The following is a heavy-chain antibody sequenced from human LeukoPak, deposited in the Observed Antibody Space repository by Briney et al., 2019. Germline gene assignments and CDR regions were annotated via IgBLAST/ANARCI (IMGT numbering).Heavy chain of an antibody. CDR2: ISAYNGDT. D-gene: IGHD2-8*02. V-gene: IGHV1-18*01. Sequence: ASVKVSCKTSGYSFASYGISWVRQAPGQGLEWMGWISAYNGDTRYAQHLQGRVSLTTDLSTGTAFMELRSLTSDDTALYYCVRDTALIRTPGGPDSWGQGTLVTVSS. CDR3: VRDTALIRTPGGPDS. CDR1: GYSFASYG. J-gene: IGHJ5*02.